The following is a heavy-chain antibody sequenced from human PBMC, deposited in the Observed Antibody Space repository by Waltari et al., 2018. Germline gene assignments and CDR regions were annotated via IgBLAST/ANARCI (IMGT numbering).Heavy chain of an antibody. CDR3: ASSDGGVEEQLVRY. D-gene: IGHD6-6*01. V-gene: IGHV1-69*13. J-gene: IGHJ4*02. CDR2: IIPVFNVA. Sequence: QVQLVQSGAEVKKPGSSVKVSCKASGGTFSNYAIRWVRQAPGQGLEWLGGIIPVFNVAKYVEKFQGRVTITADESTNTAYMDLSSLTSADTAVYYCASSDGGVEEQLVRYWGQGTLVTVSS. CDR1: GGTFSNYA.